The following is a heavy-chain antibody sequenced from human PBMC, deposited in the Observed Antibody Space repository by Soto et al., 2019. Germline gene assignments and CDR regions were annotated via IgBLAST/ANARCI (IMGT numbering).Heavy chain of an antibody. CDR3: ARGLYCSSTSCYSPAFDI. Sequence: GESLKISCKGSGYSFTSYWISWVRQMPGKGLEWMGRIDPSDSYTNYSPSFQGHVTISAAKSISTAYLQWSSLKASDTAMYYCARGLYCSSTSCYSPAFDIWGQGTMVTVSS. CDR1: GYSFTSYW. V-gene: IGHV5-10-1*01. CDR2: IDPSDSYT. J-gene: IGHJ3*02. D-gene: IGHD2-2*01.